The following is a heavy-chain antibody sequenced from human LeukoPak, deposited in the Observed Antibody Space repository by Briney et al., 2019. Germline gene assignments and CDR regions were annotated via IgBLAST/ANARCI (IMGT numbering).Heavy chain of an antibody. V-gene: IGHV1-46*01. CDR3: ARDRDSSGRYYFDY. Sequence: ASVTVSCEASGYIFINYYIHWVRQAPGQGLEWMGLINPNGAYTTNAQKFEGRVTVTRDTSASTVYMELSSLRSDDTAVYYCARDRDSSGRYYFDYWGQGSLVTVSS. CDR1: GYIFINYY. CDR2: INPNGAYT. J-gene: IGHJ4*02. D-gene: IGHD3-22*01.